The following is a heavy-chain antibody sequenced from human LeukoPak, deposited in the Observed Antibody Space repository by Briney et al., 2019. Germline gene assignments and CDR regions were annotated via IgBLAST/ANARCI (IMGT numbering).Heavy chain of an antibody. CDR2: IYSSGST. Sequence: ASETLSLTCTVSGGSISNYYWSWIRQPPGKGLEWIGYIYSSGSTKYNPSLESRVTISVDTSKNQFSLKLSSVTAADTALYYCARHGSSRSPLNYWGQGTLVTVSS. D-gene: IGHD2-15*01. CDR1: GGSISNYY. J-gene: IGHJ4*02. CDR3: ARHGSSRSPLNY. V-gene: IGHV4-59*08.